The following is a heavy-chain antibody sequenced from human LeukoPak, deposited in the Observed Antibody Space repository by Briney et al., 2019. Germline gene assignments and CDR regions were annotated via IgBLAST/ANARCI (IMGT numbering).Heavy chain of an antibody. J-gene: IGHJ4*02. Sequence: GGSLRLSCAASGFTFSSYAMSWVRQAPGKGLEWVSAISGSGGSTYYADSVKGRFTISRDNSKNTLYLQMNSLRAEDTAVHYCAKGDDFWSGYCYDYWGQGTLVTVSS. CDR1: GFTFSSYA. CDR2: ISGSGGST. CDR3: AKGDDFWSGYCYDY. D-gene: IGHD3-3*01. V-gene: IGHV3-23*01.